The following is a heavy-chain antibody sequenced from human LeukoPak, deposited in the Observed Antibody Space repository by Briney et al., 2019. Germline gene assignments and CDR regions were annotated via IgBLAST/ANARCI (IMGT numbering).Heavy chain of an antibody. CDR3: AKGPLRGTAAAIDY. Sequence: GGSLRLSCAASGFIFSSYGMSWVRQAPGKGLEWVAVISYDGRNKHYPDSVKGRFTISRDISTDTLWLQMDSLRTEDTAVYYCAKGPLRGTAAAIDYWGQGTLVTVSS. D-gene: IGHD2-2*01. CDR1: GFIFSSYG. V-gene: IGHV3-30*18. CDR2: ISYDGRNK. J-gene: IGHJ4*02.